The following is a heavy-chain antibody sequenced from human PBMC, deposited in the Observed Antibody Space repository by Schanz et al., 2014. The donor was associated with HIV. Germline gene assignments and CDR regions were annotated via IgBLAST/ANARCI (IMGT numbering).Heavy chain of an antibody. CDR1: GSSVTYFY. D-gene: IGHD5-12*01. J-gene: IGHJ4*02. V-gene: IGHV4-34*02. CDR2: VNHSGDA. CDR3: ARAKWPPRNRHFDF. Sequence: QVQLQQWGAGLLKPSETLSLTCAVYGSSVTYFYWSWIRQSPGKGLEWSAEVNHSGDANHNPSLKGRVTISVNSPKNQFSLRLDSATAADTAVYYCARAKWPPRNRHFDFWGQGNLVTVS.